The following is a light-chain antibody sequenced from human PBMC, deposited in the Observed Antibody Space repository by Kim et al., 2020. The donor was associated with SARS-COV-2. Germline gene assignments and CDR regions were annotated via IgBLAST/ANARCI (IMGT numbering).Light chain of an antibody. CDR1: SSNIGNNY. CDR3: GTWDSSLSAGV. V-gene: IGLV1-51*01. CDR2: DNN. Sequence: PGQKATISCAGSSSNIGNNYVSWYQQLPGTTPKLLIYDNNKRPSGIPDRFSGSKSGTSATLGITGLQTGEADYYCGTWDSSLSAGVFGGGTQLTVL. J-gene: IGLJ2*01.